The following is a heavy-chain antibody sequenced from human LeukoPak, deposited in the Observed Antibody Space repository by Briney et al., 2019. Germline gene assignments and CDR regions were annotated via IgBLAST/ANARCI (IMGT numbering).Heavy chain of an antibody. J-gene: IGHJ6*03. CDR3: ARHHDSYYYYYIDV. Sequence: SETLSLTCTVSGYSISNGYYWVWIRQPPGKGLEWIGSLYHSDSVYYNTALKSRVSMSVDTSKNQFSLKLSFVTAADTAVYYCARHHDSYYYYYIDVWGSGTTVTVSS. CDR1: GYSISNGYY. CDR2: LYHSDSV. D-gene: IGHD1-14*01. V-gene: IGHV4-38-2*02.